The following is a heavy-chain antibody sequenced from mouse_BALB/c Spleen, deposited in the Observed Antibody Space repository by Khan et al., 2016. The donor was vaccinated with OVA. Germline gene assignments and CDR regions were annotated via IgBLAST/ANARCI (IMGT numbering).Heavy chain of an antibody. D-gene: IGHD1-1*01. CDR1: GYSITSNYA. V-gene: IGHV3-2*02. CDR3: ARGNSYGYDMDY. Sequence: EVQLQESGPGLVKPSQSLSLTCTVTGYSITSNYAWNWIRQFPGNKLEWMGYISYSGTTSYNPSLKSRISITRDTSKHQFFLQLNSVTTEDTATDYCARGNSYGYDMDYGGQGTSGTGSS. CDR2: ISYSGTT. J-gene: IGHJ4*01.